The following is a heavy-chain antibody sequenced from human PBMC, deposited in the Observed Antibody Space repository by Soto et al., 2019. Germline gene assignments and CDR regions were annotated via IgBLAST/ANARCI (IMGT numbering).Heavy chain of an antibody. J-gene: IGHJ4*02. CDR3: ARWGTTGGLDV. V-gene: IGHV3-33*05. CDR2: TSYDGSNN. Sequence: QVQLVESGGGVVQPGTSLRLSCVGSGFTFRSYVIHWVRQAPGKGLEWVALTSYDGSNNFYGDSVKGRFTISRDNSRNTVELQKDSLRLEDKALYYCARWGTTGGLDVWGQGTLVSVSS. D-gene: IGHD3-16*01. CDR1: GFTFRSYV.